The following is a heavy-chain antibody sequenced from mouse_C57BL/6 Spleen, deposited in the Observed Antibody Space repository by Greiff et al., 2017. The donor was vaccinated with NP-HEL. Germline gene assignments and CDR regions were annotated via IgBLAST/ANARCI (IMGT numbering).Heavy chain of an antibody. CDR3: ARGRDGSTVFAY. J-gene: IGHJ3*01. CDR2: IDPANGNT. Sequence: EVKVVESVAELVRPGASVKLSCTASGFNIKNTYMHWVKQRPEQGLEWIGRIDPANGNTKYAPKFQGKATITADTSSNTAYLQLSSLTSEDTAIYYCARGRDGSTVFAYWGQGTLVTVSA. V-gene: IGHV14-3*01. CDR1: GFNIKNTY. D-gene: IGHD1-1*01.